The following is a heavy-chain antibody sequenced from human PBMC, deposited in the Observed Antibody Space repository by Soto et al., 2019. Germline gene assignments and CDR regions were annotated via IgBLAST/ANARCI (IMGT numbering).Heavy chain of an antibody. CDR3: ARGTPYCSSSNCYDGMEV. J-gene: IGHJ6*02. V-gene: IGHV1-18*01. Sequence: ASVKVSCKASGNFFNKYGYNWVRQTPGQGLEWVGWISANSGNTRYAQKIQGRATMTTDTSTSTIYMELRSLTSDDTAVYYCARGTPYCSSSNCYDGMEVWGQGTTVTVSS. CDR2: ISANSGNT. D-gene: IGHD2-2*01. CDR1: GNFFNKYG.